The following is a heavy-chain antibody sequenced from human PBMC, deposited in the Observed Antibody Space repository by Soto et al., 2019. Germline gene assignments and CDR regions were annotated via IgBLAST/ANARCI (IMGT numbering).Heavy chain of an antibody. CDR2: ISGSGGST. D-gene: IGHD6-13*01. CDR1: GFTFSSYA. V-gene: IGHV3-23*01. Sequence: GGSLRLSCAASGFTFSSYAMSWVRQAPGKGLEWVSAISGSGGSTYYADSVKGRSTISRDNSKNTLYLQMNSLRAEDTAVYYCAKSGMSSSWYPYYYYYMDVWGKGTTVTVSS. CDR3: AKSGMSSSWYPYYYYYMDV. J-gene: IGHJ6*03.